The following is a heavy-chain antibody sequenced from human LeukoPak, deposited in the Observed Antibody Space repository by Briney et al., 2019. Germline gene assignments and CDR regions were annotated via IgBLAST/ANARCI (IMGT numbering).Heavy chain of an antibody. D-gene: IGHD5-18*01. CDR2: INHSGST. Sequence: PSETLSLTCAVYGGSFSGYYWSWIRQPPGKGLEWIGEINHSGSTNYNPSLKSRVTISVDTSKNQFSLKLSSVTAADTAVYYCASTWIQLWFRSQQNDSRPYYFDYWGQGTLVTVSS. J-gene: IGHJ4*02. V-gene: IGHV4-34*01. CDR3: ASTWIQLWFRSQQNDSRPYYFDY. CDR1: GGSFSGYY.